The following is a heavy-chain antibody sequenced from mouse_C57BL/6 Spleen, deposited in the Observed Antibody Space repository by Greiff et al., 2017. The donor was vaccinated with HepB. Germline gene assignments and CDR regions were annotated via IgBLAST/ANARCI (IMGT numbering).Heavy chain of an antibody. CDR2: ISYSGST. Sequence: EVQRVESGPGLAKPSQTLSLTCSVTGYSITSGYWNWIRKFPGNKLEYMGYISYSGSTYYNPSLKSRISITRDTSKNQYYLQLNSVTTEDTATYYCARSRRDWYFDVWGTGTTVTVSS. J-gene: IGHJ1*03. CDR3: ARSRRDWYFDV. CDR1: GYSITSGY. V-gene: IGHV3-8*01.